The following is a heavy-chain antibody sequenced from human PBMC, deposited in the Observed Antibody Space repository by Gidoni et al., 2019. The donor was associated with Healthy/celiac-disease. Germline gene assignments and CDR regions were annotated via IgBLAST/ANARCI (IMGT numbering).Heavy chain of an antibody. V-gene: IGHV3-48*01. CDR3: ARDLVVATTRVDY. CDR2: ISSSSSTI. CDR1: GFPFSSYR. D-gene: IGHD5-12*01. Sequence: EVQLVESGGGLVQPGGSLSLSCAASGFPFSSYRMNWVRQAPGKGLEWVSYISSSSSTIYYADSVKGRFTISRDNAKNSLYLQMNSLRAEDTAVYYCARDLVVATTRVDYWGQGTLVTVSS. J-gene: IGHJ4*02.